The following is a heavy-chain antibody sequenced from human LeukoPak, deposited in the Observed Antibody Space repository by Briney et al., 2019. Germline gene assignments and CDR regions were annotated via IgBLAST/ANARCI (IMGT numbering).Heavy chain of an antibody. CDR2: IYYSGST. Sequence: SETLSLTCTVSGGSISSSSYCWGWIRQPPGKGLEWIGSIYYSGSTYYNPSLKSRVTISVDTSKNQFSLKLSSVTAADTAVYYCARPRLQFLDPNWFDPWGQGTLVTVSS. CDR3: ARPRLQFLDPNWFDP. J-gene: IGHJ5*02. D-gene: IGHD3-3*01. V-gene: IGHV4-39*01. CDR1: GGSISSSSYC.